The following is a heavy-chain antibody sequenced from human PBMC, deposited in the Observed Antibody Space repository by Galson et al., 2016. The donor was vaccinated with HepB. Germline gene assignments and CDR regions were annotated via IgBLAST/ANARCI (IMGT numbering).Heavy chain of an antibody. Sequence: TLSLTSTVSGGSISSGSYYWSWIRQPAGKGLEWIGRIYTSGSTNYNPSLKSRVTITVATSKNQFSQKLSPVNAADTAVYYCSRASYYNYHNAFDIWGQGTMVTVSS. CDR1: GGSISSGSYY. J-gene: IGHJ3*02. D-gene: IGHD3-10*01. V-gene: IGHV4-61*02. CDR2: IYTSGST. CDR3: SRASYYNYHNAFDI.